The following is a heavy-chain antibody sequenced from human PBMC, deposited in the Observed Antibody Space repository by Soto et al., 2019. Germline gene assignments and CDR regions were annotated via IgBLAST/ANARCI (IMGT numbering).Heavy chain of an antibody. CDR1: GYTFTSYG. CDR3: VYSTWSSRSWSYYFDY. Sequence: ASVKVSCKASGYTFTSYGISWVRQAPGQGLEWMGWISAYNGNTNYAQKLQGRVTMTTDTSTSTAYMELRSLRSDDTAVYYCVYSTWSSRSWSYYFDYWGQGTLVTVSS. V-gene: IGHV1-18*01. D-gene: IGHD6-13*01. J-gene: IGHJ4*02. CDR2: ISAYNGNT.